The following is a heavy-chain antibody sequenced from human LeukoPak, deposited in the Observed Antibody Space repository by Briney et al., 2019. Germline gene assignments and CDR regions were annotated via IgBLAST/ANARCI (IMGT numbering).Heavy chain of an antibody. CDR2: ISRRSDYI. CDR3: ARDGGSYRAWAFDV. CDR1: GFTFSSYT. D-gene: IGHD1-26*01. V-gene: IGHV3-21*01. J-gene: IGHJ3*01. Sequence: GGSLRLSCAASGFTFSSYTMHWVRQAPGKGLEWVSSISRRSDYIYYGDSVKGRFTISRDNARNLVYLQMNSLRVEDTAVYYCARDGGSYRAWAFDVWGQGTMVAVSS.